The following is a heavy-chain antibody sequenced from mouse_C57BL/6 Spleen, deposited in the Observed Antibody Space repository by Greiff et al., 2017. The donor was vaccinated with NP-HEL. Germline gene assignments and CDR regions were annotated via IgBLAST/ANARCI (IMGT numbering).Heavy chain of an antibody. D-gene: IGHD1-1*01. J-gene: IGHJ4*01. CDR2: IDPEDGET. CDR3: ARNYYGSNGGAMDY. V-gene: IGHV14-2*01. CDR1: GFNITDYY. Sequence: EVQLQEPGAELVKPGASVKLSCTASGFNITDYYMHWVKQRTEQGLEWIGRIDPEDGETKYAPKFKGKATITADTSSNTAYLQLSSLTTEDTAVYYGARNYYGSNGGAMDYWGQGTSVTVSS.